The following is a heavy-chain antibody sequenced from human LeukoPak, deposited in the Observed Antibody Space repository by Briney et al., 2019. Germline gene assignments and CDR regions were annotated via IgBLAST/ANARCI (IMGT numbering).Heavy chain of an antibody. CDR1: GFIVSSNY. Sequence: PGGSLRLSCAASGFIVSSNYMNWVRQAPGKGLEWVSVICSGGSGGSTYYADSVKGRFTISSGKSKNTLYLQMHSLRVENTALYCCAGGYGGRYFNYWGQGTLVTVSS. J-gene: IGHJ4*02. V-gene: IGHV3-53*01. D-gene: IGHD5-12*01. CDR2: ICSGGSGGST. CDR3: AGGYGGRYFNY.